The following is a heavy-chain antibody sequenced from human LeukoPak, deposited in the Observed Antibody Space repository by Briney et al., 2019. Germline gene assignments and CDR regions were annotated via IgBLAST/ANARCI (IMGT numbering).Heavy chain of an antibody. J-gene: IGHJ4*02. Sequence: GGSLRLSCAASGFTFSSYSMNWVRQAPGKGLEWVSYIRSSSTIIYYADSVKGRFTISRDNAKNSLYLQMNSLRAEDTAVYYCARDSPEYYYDSSGYYPSDYWGQGTLVTVSS. D-gene: IGHD3-22*01. CDR2: IRSSSTII. CDR1: GFTFSSYS. V-gene: IGHV3-48*04. CDR3: ARDSPEYYYDSSGYYPSDY.